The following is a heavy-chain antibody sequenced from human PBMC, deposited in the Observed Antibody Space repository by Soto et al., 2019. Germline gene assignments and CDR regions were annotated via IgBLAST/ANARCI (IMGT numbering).Heavy chain of an antibody. CDR3: ARDPGYSGYPFDY. D-gene: IGHD5-12*01. CDR2: IWYDGSKK. V-gene: IGHV3-33*01. Sequence: GGSLRLSCAASGFTFSIYGMHWVRQAPGRGLEWVAVIWYDGSKKYYADSVKGRFTISRDNSNNTLYLQMNSLRAEDTAVYYCARDPGYSGYPFDYWGQGTLVTVSS. J-gene: IGHJ4*02. CDR1: GFTFSIYG.